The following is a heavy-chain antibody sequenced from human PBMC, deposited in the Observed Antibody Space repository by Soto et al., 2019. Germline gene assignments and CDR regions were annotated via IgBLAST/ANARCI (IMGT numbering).Heavy chain of an antibody. CDR1: GDSISTHY. CDR2: IFYRGGT. D-gene: IGHD4-4*01. J-gene: IGHJ4*02. Sequence: SETLSLTCAVSGDSISTHYWSWIRQPPGKGLQWIGYIFYRGGTAYNPSLKSRVTISLDMSKKQFSLKLSSVTAADTATYYCARLQTVQKVIDYWGKGTLVTVSS. V-gene: IGHV4-59*11. CDR3: ARLQTVQKVIDY.